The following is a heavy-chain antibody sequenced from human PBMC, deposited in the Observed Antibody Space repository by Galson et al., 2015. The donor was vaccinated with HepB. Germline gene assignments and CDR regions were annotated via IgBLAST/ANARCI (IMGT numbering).Heavy chain of an antibody. CDR3: ARHESESKTYAADN. D-gene: IGHD2-2*01. CDR1: GFTFSSCT. CDR2: IKQDGSEK. V-gene: IGHV3-7*03. Sequence: SLRLSCAASGFTFSSCTMNWVRQAPGKGLEWVAAIKQDGSEKYYVDSVKGRFTISRDNAKNSLDLQMNSLRADDTAVYYCARHESESKTYAADNWGQGTLVTVSS. J-gene: IGHJ4*02.